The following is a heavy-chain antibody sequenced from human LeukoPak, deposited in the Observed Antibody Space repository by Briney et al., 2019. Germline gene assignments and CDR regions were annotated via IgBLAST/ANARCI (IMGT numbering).Heavy chain of an antibody. Sequence: SETLSLTCTVSGGPISSYYWSWIRQPAGKGLEWIGRIYTSGSTNYNPSLKSRVTMSVDTSKNQFSLKLSSVTAADTAVYYCASSPNWNYARGAFDIWGQGTMVTVSS. CDR2: IYTSGST. CDR1: GGPISSYY. J-gene: IGHJ3*02. V-gene: IGHV4-4*07. D-gene: IGHD1-7*01. CDR3: ASSPNWNYARGAFDI.